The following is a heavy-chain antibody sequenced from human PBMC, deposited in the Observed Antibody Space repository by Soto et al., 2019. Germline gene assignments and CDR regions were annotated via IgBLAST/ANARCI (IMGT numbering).Heavy chain of an antibody. J-gene: IGHJ4*02. CDR1: GFSLSTSGVG. V-gene: IGHV2-5*02. D-gene: IGHD3-9*01. CDR2: IYWDDDK. Sequence: QITLKESGPTLVKPTQTLTLTCTFSGFSLSTSGVGVGWIRQPPGKALEWLALIYWDDDKRYSPSLKSRLTITKDTSQNQVVLTMTNMDPVDTATYYCAHIYDILTGPRVWGQGTLVTVSS. CDR3: AHIYDILTGPRV.